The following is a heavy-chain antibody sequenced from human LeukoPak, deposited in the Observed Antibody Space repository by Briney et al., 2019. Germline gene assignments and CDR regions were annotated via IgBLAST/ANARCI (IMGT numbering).Heavy chain of an antibody. Sequence: GGSLRLSCAASGFTFSSYAMHWVRQAPGKGLEWVAVISYDGSNKYYADSVKGRFTISRDNSKNTLYLQMNSLGADDTAVYYCATLTDTNWFDPWGQGTLVTVSS. V-gene: IGHV3-30-3*01. CDR3: ATLTDTNWFDP. CDR2: ISYDGSNK. CDR1: GFTFSSYA. J-gene: IGHJ5*02.